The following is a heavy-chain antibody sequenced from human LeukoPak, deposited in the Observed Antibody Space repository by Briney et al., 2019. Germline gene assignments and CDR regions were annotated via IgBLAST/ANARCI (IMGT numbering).Heavy chain of an antibody. Sequence: SETLSLTCTVSGGSISSYYWSWIRQPPGKGLEWIGYIYYSGSTNYNPSLKSRVTISVDTSKNQFSLKLSSVTAADTAVYYCARARAVVVPAAIPHYFDYWGQGTLVTVSS. CDR1: GGSISSYY. D-gene: IGHD2-2*01. J-gene: IGHJ4*02. CDR3: ARARAVVVPAAIPHYFDY. CDR2: IYYSGST. V-gene: IGHV4-59*08.